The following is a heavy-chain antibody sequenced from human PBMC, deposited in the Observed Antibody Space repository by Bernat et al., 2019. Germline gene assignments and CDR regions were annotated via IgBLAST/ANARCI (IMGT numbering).Heavy chain of an antibody. D-gene: IGHD3-3*01. J-gene: IGHJ3*02. CDR1: GFTFTSSA. V-gene: IGHV1-58*01. CDR3: ALLEWWEGYAFDI. Sequence: QMQLVQSGPEVKKPGTSVKVSCKASGFTFTSSAVQWVRQARGQRLEWIGWIVVGSGNTNYAQKFQERVTITRDMSTSTAYMELSSLRSEDTAVYYCALLEWWEGYAFDIWGQGTMVTVSS. CDR2: IVVGSGNT.